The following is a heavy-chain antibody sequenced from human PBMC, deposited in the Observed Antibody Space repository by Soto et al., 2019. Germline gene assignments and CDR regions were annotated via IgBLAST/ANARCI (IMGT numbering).Heavy chain of an antibody. V-gene: IGHV3-7*04. D-gene: IGHD1-26*01. CDR3: SRGVGDAF. CDR2: INQDGSEK. J-gene: IGHJ4*02. Sequence: EVHLVESGGGLVQTGGSLRLSCAIFESTVSRDWMNWVRQAPGKGLEWVAHINQDGSEKYYVDSVKGRFTISKDNAKKSLYLQMNSLRPEDTAMYYCSRGVGDAFWGQGTLVTVSS. CDR1: ESTVSRDW.